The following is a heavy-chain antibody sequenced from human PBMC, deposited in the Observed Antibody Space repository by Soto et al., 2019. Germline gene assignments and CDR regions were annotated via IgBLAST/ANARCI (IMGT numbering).Heavy chain of an antibody. D-gene: IGHD3-22*01. Sequence: QVQLVESGGGVVQPGRSLRLSCAASGFTFSSYGMHWVRQAPGKGLEWVAVIWYDGSNKYYADSVKGRSTISRDNSKNTLYLQMNSLRAEDTAVYYCARGGYYDSSGYYGDIVPLDYWGQGTLVTVSS. V-gene: IGHV3-33*01. CDR2: IWYDGSNK. CDR3: ARGGYYDSSGYYGDIVPLDY. CDR1: GFTFSSYG. J-gene: IGHJ4*02.